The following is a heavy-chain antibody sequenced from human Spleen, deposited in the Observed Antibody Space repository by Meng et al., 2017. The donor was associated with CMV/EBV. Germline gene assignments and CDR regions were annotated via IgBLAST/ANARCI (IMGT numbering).Heavy chain of an antibody. CDR1: GFTFDDFA. J-gene: IGHJ6*02. CDR2: LSGNTGFT. CDR3: ARDKKRFLEWLSQPTRASYYYNYGMDV. Sequence: SLKISCAASGFTFDDFAMHWVRQTPGEGLQWVSGLSGNTGFTGYADSVKGRFTISRDNAKNSLYLQMNSLRAEDTAVYYCARDKKRFLEWLSQPTRASYYYNYGMDVWGQGTTVTVSS. D-gene: IGHD3-3*01. V-gene: IGHV3-9*01.